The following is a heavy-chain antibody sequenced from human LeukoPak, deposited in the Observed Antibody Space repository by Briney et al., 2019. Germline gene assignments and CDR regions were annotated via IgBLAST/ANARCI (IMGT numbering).Heavy chain of an antibody. CDR3: ARLVGGQRDAFDI. V-gene: IGHV3-11*01. Sequence: PGGSLRLSCAASGFTFSDFYMSWIRQAPGMGLEWVSYLSGSGTTMYYADSVKGRFTISRDNAKNSLFLQMDSLRAEDTAVYYCARLVGGQRDAFDIWGQGTMVTVSS. CDR1: GFTFSDFY. D-gene: IGHD1-26*01. CDR2: LSGSGTTM. J-gene: IGHJ3*02.